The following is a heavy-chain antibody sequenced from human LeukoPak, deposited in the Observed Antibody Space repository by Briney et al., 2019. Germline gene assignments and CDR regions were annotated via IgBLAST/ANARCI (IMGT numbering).Heavy chain of an antibody. J-gene: IGHJ4*02. Sequence: PGGSLRLSCAPSGFSLSSKYMNWVRQAPGKGLEWVTVIYLDGRADYADSVKGRFTISSDNSKNTVHLQINSLKDEEPAVYYCARDAETSLANWGQGTLVTVSP. CDR2: IYLDGRA. D-gene: IGHD5-24*01. CDR1: GFSLSSKY. CDR3: ARDAETSLAN. V-gene: IGHV3-66*01.